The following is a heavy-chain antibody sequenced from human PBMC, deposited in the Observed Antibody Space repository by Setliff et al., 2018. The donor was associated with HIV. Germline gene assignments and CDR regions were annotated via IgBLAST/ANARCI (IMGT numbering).Heavy chain of an antibody. V-gene: IGHV4-59*11. CDR3: ARVPPFSGSNFSWYFDL. CDR1: GGFISDHY. J-gene: IGHJ2*01. D-gene: IGHD1-26*01. CDR2: LYHTGSN. Sequence: TLSLTCTVSGGFISDHYWSWIRQPPGKGLEWLGSLYHTGSNNYNPSLKSRITVSADRSKNQFSLKLTSVTAADTALYYCARVPPFSGSNFSWYFDLWGRGTLVTVSS.